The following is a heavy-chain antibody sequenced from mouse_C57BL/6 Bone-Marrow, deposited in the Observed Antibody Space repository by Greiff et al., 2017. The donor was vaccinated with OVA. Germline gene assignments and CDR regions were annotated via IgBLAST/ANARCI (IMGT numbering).Heavy chain of an antibody. CDR2: FHPYNDDT. CDR3: AKSTMVKGHWYFDV. Sequence: VQLQQSGAELVKPGASVKMSCKASGYTFTTYPIEWMKQNHGKSLEWIGNFHPYNDDTKYNEKFKGKATLTVEQSSSTVYLELSRLTSDDSAVYYCAKSTMVKGHWYFDVWGTGTTVTVSS. CDR1: GYTFTTYP. J-gene: IGHJ1*03. V-gene: IGHV1-47*01. D-gene: IGHD2-2*01.